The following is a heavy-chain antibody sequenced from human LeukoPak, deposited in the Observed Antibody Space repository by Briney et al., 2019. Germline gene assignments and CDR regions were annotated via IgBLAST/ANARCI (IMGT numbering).Heavy chain of an antibody. V-gene: IGHV4-59*12. CDR2: IFYSGRT. CDR1: GGSISSYY. CDR3: AKSNGYGLIDI. Sequence: KPAETLSLTCSVSGGSISSYYWNWIRQPPGKGLEWIGYIFYSGRTSYNPSLKSRLTISLDTSRNQFSLKLHSVTAADTAVYYCAKSNGYGLIDIWGQGTMVTVCS. D-gene: IGHD3-22*01. J-gene: IGHJ3*02.